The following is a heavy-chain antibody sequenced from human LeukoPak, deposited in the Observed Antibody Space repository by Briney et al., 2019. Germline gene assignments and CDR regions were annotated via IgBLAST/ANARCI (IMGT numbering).Heavy chain of an antibody. Sequence: GGSLRLSCVASGFTFSSYWMSWVRQAPGKGLEWVANIKQDGSEKYYVDSVKGRFTISRDNAKNSLYLQMNSLRAEDTAVYYCAKEKIGIFGVAFDYWGQGTLVTVSS. D-gene: IGHD3-3*01. CDR3: AKEKIGIFGVAFDY. J-gene: IGHJ4*02. CDR1: GFTFSSYW. CDR2: IKQDGSEK. V-gene: IGHV3-7*03.